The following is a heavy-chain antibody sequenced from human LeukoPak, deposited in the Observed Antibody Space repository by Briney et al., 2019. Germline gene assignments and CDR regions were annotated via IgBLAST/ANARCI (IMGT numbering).Heavy chain of an antibody. CDR3: ARLYYDSSGYLDY. J-gene: IGHJ4*02. D-gene: IGHD3-22*01. CDR1: GGSISSYY. CDR2: INHSGST. V-gene: IGHV4-34*01. Sequence: SETLSLTCTVSGGSISSYYWSWIRQPPGKGLEWIGEINHSGSTNYNPSLKSRVTISVDTSKNQFSLKLSSVTAADTAVYYCARLYYDSSGYLDYWGQGTLVTVSS.